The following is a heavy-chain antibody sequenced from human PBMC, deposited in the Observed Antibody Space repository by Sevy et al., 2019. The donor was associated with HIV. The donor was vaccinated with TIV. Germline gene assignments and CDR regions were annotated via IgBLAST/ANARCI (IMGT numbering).Heavy chain of an antibody. Sequence: GGSLRLSCAASGFTFNAYSMNWVRQAPGKGLEWVSSISSSGDHIYYADSVKGRFTVSRDNAKNSLYLQINSLRDEDTAVYYCASFSGSYWGQGTLVTVSS. CDR2: ISSSGDHI. J-gene: IGHJ4*02. CDR1: GFTFNAYS. V-gene: IGHV3-21*01. D-gene: IGHD1-26*01. CDR3: ASFSGSY.